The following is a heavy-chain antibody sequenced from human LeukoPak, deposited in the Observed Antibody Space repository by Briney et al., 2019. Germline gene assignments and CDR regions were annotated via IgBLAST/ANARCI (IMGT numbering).Heavy chain of an antibody. CDR3: ARDGGGEYQLLYYFDY. CDR2: IKQDGSEK. CDR1: GFTFSSYW. D-gene: IGHD2-2*01. J-gene: IGHJ4*02. Sequence: PGGSLRLSCAASGFTFSSYWMSWVRQAPGKGLKWVANIKQDGSEKYYVDSVKGRFTISRDNAKNSLYLQMNSLRAEDTAVYYCARDGGGEYQLLYYFDYWGQGTLVNVSS. V-gene: IGHV3-7*01.